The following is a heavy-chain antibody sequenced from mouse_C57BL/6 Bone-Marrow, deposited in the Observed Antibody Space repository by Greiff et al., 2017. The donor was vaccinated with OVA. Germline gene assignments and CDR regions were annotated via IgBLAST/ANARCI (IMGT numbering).Heavy chain of an antibody. Sequence: QVQLQQSGAELARPGASVKLSCKASGYTFTSYGISWVKQRTGQGLEWIGEIYPRSGNTYYNEKFKGKATLTADKSSSTAYMELRSLTSEDSAVYFCASPTTVVAHFDYWGQGTTLTVSS. J-gene: IGHJ2*01. CDR2: IYPRSGNT. CDR3: ASPTTVVAHFDY. CDR1: GYTFTSYG. V-gene: IGHV1-81*01. D-gene: IGHD1-1*01.